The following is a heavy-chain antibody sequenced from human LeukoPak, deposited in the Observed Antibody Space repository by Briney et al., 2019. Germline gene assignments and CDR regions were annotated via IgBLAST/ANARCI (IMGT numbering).Heavy chain of an antibody. CDR2: ISGSGVST. CDR1: GFTFSSYS. Sequence: GGSLRLSCAASGFTFSSYSMNWVRQAPGKGLEWVSSISGSGVSTYYADSVKGRFTISRENSRNTLYLQMNSLRVEDTAVYYCAKGLRGYYYYAMDVWGQGTTVTVSS. J-gene: IGHJ6*02. CDR3: AKGLRGYYYYAMDV. V-gene: IGHV3-23*01.